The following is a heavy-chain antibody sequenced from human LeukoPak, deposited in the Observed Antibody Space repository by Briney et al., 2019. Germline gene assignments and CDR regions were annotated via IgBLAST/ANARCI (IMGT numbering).Heavy chain of an antibody. J-gene: IGHJ5*02. CDR1: GGSISSGDYY. V-gene: IGHV4-30-4*01. CDR2: IYYSGST. CDR3: ARCCSGGSCYEFDP. Sequence: SQTLSLTCTVSGGSISSGDYYWSWIRQPPGKGLEWIGYIYYSGSTYYNPSLKSRVTISVDTSTNQFSLKLSSATAAGTAVYYCARCCSGGSCYEFDPWGQGTLVTVSS. D-gene: IGHD2-15*01.